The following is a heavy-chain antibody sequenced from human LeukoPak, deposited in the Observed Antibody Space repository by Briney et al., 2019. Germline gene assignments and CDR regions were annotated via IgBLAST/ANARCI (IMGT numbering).Heavy chain of an antibody. CDR1: GYTFTSYG. V-gene: IGHV1-69*13. Sequence: GASVKVSCKASGYTFTSYGISWVRQAPGQGLEWMGGIIPIFGTANYAQKFQGRVTITADESTSTAYMELSSLRSVDTAVYYCARVSGCSSTSCYPGGFDYWGQGTLVTVSS. D-gene: IGHD2-2*01. CDR3: ARVSGCSSTSCYPGGFDY. CDR2: IIPIFGTA. J-gene: IGHJ4*02.